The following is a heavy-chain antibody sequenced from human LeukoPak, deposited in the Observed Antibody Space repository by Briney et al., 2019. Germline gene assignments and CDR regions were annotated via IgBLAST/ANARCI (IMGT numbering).Heavy chain of an antibody. CDR3: ARLDYGSPFYYYYGMDV. V-gene: IGHV3-21*01. CDR1: GFTFSSYS. J-gene: IGHJ6*02. Sequence: PGGSLRLSCAASGFTFSSYSMNWVRQAPGKGLEWVSSISSSSSYIYYADSVKGRFTISRDNAKNSLYLQMNSLRAEDTAVYYCARLDYGSPFYYYYGMDVWGQGTTVTVSS. D-gene: IGHD4/OR15-4a*01. CDR2: ISSSSSYI.